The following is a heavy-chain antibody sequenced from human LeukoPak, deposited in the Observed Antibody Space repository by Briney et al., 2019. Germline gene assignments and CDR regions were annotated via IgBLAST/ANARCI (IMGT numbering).Heavy chain of an antibody. Sequence: PGGSLRLSCAASGFTFSSYGMSWVRQAPGKGLEWVSSISSSSSYIYYADSVKGRFTISRDNAKNSLYLQMNSLRAEDTAVYYCARDPVDDYVWGSFDYWGQGTLVTVSS. V-gene: IGHV3-21*01. D-gene: IGHD3-16*01. CDR3: ARDPVDDYVWGSFDY. CDR1: GFTFSSYG. CDR2: ISSSSSYI. J-gene: IGHJ4*02.